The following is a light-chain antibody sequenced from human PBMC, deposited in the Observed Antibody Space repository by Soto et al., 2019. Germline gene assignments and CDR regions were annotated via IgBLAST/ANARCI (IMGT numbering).Light chain of an antibody. Sequence: QPVLTQSSSASASLGASVKLTCTLSSGHSSYAIAWHQQQPEKGPRYLMKLNSDGSHSKGDGIPDRFSGSSSGAERYLTISSLQSEDEADYYCQTWGTGTLVFGGGTQLTVL. CDR3: QTWGTGTLV. J-gene: IGLJ2*01. CDR2: LNSDGSH. CDR1: SGHSSYA. V-gene: IGLV4-69*01.